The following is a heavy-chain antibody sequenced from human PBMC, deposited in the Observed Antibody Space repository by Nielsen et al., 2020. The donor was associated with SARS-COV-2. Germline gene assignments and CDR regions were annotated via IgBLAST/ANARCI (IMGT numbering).Heavy chain of an antibody. V-gene: IGHV3-21*01. CDR2: ISSSSSYI. CDR3: SLIVAEPYGMDV. Sequence: GESLKISCAASGFTFSSYSMNWVRQAPGKGLEWVSSISSSSSYIYYADSVKGRFTISRDNAKNSLYLQMNSLRAEDTAAYYCSLIVAEPYGMDVWGQGTTVTVSS. D-gene: IGHD3-22*01. J-gene: IGHJ6*02. CDR1: GFTFSSYS.